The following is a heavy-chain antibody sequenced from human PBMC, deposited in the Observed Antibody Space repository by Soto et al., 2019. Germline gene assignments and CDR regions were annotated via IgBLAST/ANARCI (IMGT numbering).Heavy chain of an antibody. CDR1: GGSFSGDY. CDR3: ARRMVTRRGFDS. D-gene: IGHD5-18*01. CDR2: INHSGST. V-gene: IGHV4-34*01. Sequence: SETLSLTCAVYGGSFSGDYWTWIRQPPGKGLEWIGEINHSGSTNYKPSLKSRVTISVDTSKNQFSLKLSSVTAADTAVYYCARRMVTRRGFDSWGQGTLVTVSS. J-gene: IGHJ4*02.